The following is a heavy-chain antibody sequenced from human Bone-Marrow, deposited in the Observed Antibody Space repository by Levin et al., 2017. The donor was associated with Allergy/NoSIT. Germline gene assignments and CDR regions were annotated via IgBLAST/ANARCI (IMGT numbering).Heavy chain of an antibody. D-gene: IGHD1-26*01. CDR1: GGSISSGGYY. V-gene: IGHV4-31*03. J-gene: IGHJ6*02. Sequence: PSQTLSLTCTVSGGSISSGGYYWSWIRQHPGKGLEWIGYIYYSGSTYYNPSLKSRVTISVDTSKNQFSLKLSSVTAADTAVYYCARGKMGATRFVYYYYGMDVWGQGTTVTVSS. CDR2: IYYSGST. CDR3: ARGKMGATRFVYYYYGMDV.